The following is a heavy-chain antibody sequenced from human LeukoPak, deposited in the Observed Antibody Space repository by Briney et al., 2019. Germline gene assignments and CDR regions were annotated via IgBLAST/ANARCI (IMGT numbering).Heavy chain of an antibody. CDR1: GGSISSFY. J-gene: IGHJ4*02. Sequence: PSETLSLTCTVSGGSISSFYWSWIRQPPEKGLEWIGYISHSGTTNYNPSLNSRVTISVDTSMNQFSLKLSSVTAADTAVYYCARSNSESYYRGYYFDYWGQGTLVSVSS. V-gene: IGHV4-59*01. CDR2: ISHSGTT. D-gene: IGHD1-26*01. CDR3: ARSNSESYYRGYYFDY.